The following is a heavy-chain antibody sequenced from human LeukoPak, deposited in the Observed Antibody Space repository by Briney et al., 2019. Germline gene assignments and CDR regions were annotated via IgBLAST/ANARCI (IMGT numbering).Heavy chain of an antibody. Sequence: ASVTVSCMASEYTFTDFYIHWVRQAPGQGLEWMGWISPNSDGTNYAQTFQGRVTITRDTSISTAYMELSRLRSDDTAVYYWARGVEELVFDYWGQGTLVTVSS. CDR1: EYTFTDFY. CDR3: ARGVEELVFDY. J-gene: IGHJ4*02. V-gene: IGHV1-2*02. CDR2: ISPNSDGT. D-gene: IGHD6-6*01.